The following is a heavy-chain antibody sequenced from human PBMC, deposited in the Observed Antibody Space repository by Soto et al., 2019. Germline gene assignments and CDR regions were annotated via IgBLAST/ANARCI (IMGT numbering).Heavy chain of an antibody. V-gene: IGHV4-34*01. CDR2: INHSGST. Sequence: LSLTCAVYGGSFSGYYWSWIRQPPGKGLEWIGEINHSGSTNYNPSLKSRVTISVDTSKNQFSLKLSSVTAADTAVYYCARGPVLLWFGELLPTQYYYDSSGLDYWGQGTLVTVSS. D-gene: IGHD3-10*01. J-gene: IGHJ4*02. CDR3: ARGPVLLWFGELLPTQYYYDSSGLDY. CDR1: GGSFSGYY.